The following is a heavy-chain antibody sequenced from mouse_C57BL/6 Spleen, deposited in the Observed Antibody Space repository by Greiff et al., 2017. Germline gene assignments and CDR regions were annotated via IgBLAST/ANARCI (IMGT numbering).Heavy chain of an antibody. D-gene: IGHD1-1*01. V-gene: IGHV1-26*01. Sequence: EVQLQQSGPELVKPGASVKISCKASGYTFTDYYMNWVKQSHGKSLEWIGDINPNNGGTSYNQKFKGKATLTVDKSSSTACMELRSLTSEDSAVYYCARDYGSSSWYFDVWGTGTTVTVSS. CDR1: GYTFTDYY. J-gene: IGHJ1*03. CDR3: ARDYGSSSWYFDV. CDR2: INPNNGGT.